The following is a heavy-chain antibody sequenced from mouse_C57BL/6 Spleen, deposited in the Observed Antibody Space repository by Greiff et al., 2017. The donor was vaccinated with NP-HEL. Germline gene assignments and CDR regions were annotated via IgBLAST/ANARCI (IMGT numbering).Heavy chain of an antibody. V-gene: IGHV5-6*01. J-gene: IGHJ2*01. D-gene: IGHD1-1*01. CDR2: ISSGGSYT. Sequence: EAKLVESGGDLVKPGGSLKLSCAASGFTFSSYGMSWVRQTPDKRLEWVATISSGGSYTYYPDSVKGRFTISRDNAKNTLYLQMSSLKSEDTAMYYCARPTTVVPYFDYWGQGTTLTVSS. CDR3: ARPTTVVPYFDY. CDR1: GFTFSSYG.